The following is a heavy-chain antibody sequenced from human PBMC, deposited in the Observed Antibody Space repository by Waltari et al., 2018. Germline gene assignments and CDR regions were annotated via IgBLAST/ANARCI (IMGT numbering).Heavy chain of an antibody. CDR3: VKYSGFDYFFDY. Sequence: QFQLVESGGGVVQPGRSLRLSCAASGFIFGNCNMHWVRQYPGPGLQGVASISHDGSNKAYADSLKSRFTGSRDNSNNTLYLQINSLRADDTGIYFCVKYSGFDYFFDYWGQGTLVTVSS. CDR2: ISHDGSNK. J-gene: IGHJ4*02. D-gene: IGHD5-12*01. CDR1: GFIFGNCN. V-gene: IGHV3-30*18.